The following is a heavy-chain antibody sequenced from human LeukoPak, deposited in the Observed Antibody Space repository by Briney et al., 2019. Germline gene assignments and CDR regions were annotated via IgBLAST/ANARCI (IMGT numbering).Heavy chain of an antibody. CDR2: ISWNSGSI. Sequence: GRSLRLSCAASGFTFDDYATHWVRQAPGKGLEWVSGISWNSGSIGYADSVKGRFTISRDNAKNSLYLQMNSLRAEDTALYYCAKDPEYYYDSSGYYDYWGQGTLVTVSS. CDR1: GFTFDDYA. V-gene: IGHV3-9*01. J-gene: IGHJ4*02. D-gene: IGHD3-22*01. CDR3: AKDPEYYYDSSGYYDY.